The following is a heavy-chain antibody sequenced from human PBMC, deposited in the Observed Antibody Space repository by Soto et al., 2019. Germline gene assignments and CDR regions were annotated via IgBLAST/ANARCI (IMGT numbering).Heavy chain of an antibody. D-gene: IGHD3-3*01. Sequence: EVQLLESGGGLVHPGGSLRLSCAASGFTFSSYAMSWVRQAPGKGLEWVSAISGSGGSTYYADSVKGRFTISRDNSKNTLYLQMNSLRAEDTAVYYCAKSLDFWSGYSYYYYYGMDVWGQGTTVTVSS. CDR2: ISGSGGST. CDR3: AKSLDFWSGYSYYYYYGMDV. CDR1: GFTFSSYA. V-gene: IGHV3-23*01. J-gene: IGHJ6*02.